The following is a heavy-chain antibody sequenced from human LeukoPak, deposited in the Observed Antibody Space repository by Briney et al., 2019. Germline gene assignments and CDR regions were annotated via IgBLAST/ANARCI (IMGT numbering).Heavy chain of an antibody. J-gene: IGHJ4*02. Sequence: PGGSLRLSCAASGFTFSNHWMHWVRQAPGKGLMWVSRINRDGSRTDYADSVKGRFTISRDNSKNTLYLQMSSLRADDTAVYYCVKDRSIAAPNNDFFDSWGQGALVTVSS. CDR2: INRDGSRT. CDR3: VKDRSIAAPNNDFFDS. D-gene: IGHD6-6*01. V-gene: IGHV3-74*01. CDR1: GFTFSNHW.